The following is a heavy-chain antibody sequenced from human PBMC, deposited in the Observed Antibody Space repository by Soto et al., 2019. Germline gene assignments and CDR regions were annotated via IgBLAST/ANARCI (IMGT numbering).Heavy chain of an antibody. CDR3: ARLSWPQSTLDY. CDR1: GGNISSSSYY. Sequence: SETLSLTSTVSGGNISSSSYYWGWIRQPPGKGLEWIGNIYYSGSTYYNPSLKSRVTISVDTSKNQFSLKLSSVTAADTAVYYCARLSWPQSTLDYWGQGTLVTVSS. J-gene: IGHJ4*02. CDR2: IYYSGST. V-gene: IGHV4-39*07.